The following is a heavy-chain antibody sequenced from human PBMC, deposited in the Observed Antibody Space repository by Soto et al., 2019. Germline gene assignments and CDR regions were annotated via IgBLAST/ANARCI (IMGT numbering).Heavy chain of an antibody. V-gene: IGHV3-30*18. D-gene: IGHD5-12*01. CDR1: GFTFPNYG. CDR3: AKEYLEWLRVGHYFDY. Sequence: QVQLVESGGGVFQPGMSLRLSCAASGFTFPNYGMHWVRQAPGKGLEWVALISYDGKTKYFADSVKGRFAISRDNSKNTVYLQMNSLRPEDTALYYCAKEYLEWLRVGHYFDYWGQGTLVTVSS. CDR2: ISYDGKTK. J-gene: IGHJ4*02.